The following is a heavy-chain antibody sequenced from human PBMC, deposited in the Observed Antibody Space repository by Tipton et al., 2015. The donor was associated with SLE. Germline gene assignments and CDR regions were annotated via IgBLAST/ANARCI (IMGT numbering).Heavy chain of an antibody. V-gene: IGHV3-74*01. CDR1: GFTFSNYW. J-gene: IGHJ4*02. CDR3: ARDFCGSRSCFDY. CDR2: INSDGSST. D-gene: IGHD6-13*01. Sequence: SLRLSCAASGFTFSNYWMSWVRQAPGKGLVWVSRINSDGSSTSYADSVKGRFTISRDNAKNTLYLQMNSLRAEDTAVYYCARDFCGSRSCFDYWGQGILVTVSS.